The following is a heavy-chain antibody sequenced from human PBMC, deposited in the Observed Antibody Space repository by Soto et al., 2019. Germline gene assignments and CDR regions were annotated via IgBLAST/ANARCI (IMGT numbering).Heavy chain of an antibody. CDR1: GYTFTSYA. J-gene: IGHJ5*02. CDR2: INAGNGNT. Sequence: QVQLVQSGAEVKKPGASVKVSCKASGYTFTSYAMHWVRQAPGQRLEWMGWINAGNGNTKYSQKLQGRVTITRDTSASTAYMELSSLRSEDTAVYYCARAPPYDFWSGYYGPWGQGTLVTVSS. CDR3: ARAPPYDFWSGYYGP. D-gene: IGHD3-3*01. V-gene: IGHV1-3*01.